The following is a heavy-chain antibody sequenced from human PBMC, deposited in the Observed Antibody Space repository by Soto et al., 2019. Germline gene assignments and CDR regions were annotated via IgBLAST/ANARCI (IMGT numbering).Heavy chain of an antibody. CDR2: INHSGST. D-gene: IGHD6-19*01. J-gene: IGHJ3*02. Sequence: QVQLQQWGAGLLKPSETLSLTCAVYGGSFSGYYWSWIRQPPGKGLEWIGEINHSGSTNYNPSLKSRVTISVDTSKNQFSLKLSSVTAADTAVYYCAIGPSGWYLIGAFDIWGQGTMVTVSS. V-gene: IGHV4-34*01. CDR1: GGSFSGYY. CDR3: AIGPSGWYLIGAFDI.